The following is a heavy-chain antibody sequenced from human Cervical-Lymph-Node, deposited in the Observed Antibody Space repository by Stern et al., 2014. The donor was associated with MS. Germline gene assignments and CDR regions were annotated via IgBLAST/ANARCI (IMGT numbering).Heavy chain of an antibody. Sequence: QVQLVQSGGGLVTPGGSLRLSCVDSGFTLSDYYMTWIRQAPGKGLEWLSYISSNGSSIYYADSVKGRFTISRDNAKNSLYLQMNSLRAEDTAVYYCARGDYDFWSGPSYYYYGMDVWGQGTTVTVSS. CDR2: ISSNGSSI. J-gene: IGHJ6*02. CDR3: ARGDYDFWSGPSYYYYGMDV. V-gene: IGHV3-11*01. CDR1: GFTLSDYY. D-gene: IGHD3-3*01.